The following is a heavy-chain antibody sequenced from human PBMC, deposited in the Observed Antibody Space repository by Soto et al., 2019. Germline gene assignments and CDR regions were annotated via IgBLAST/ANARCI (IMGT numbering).Heavy chain of an antibody. V-gene: IGHV1-18*01. CDR3: ARVAGMTTANYPTAY. Sequence: GASVKVSCKASGYTFTSYGISWVRQAPGQGLEWMGWISAYNGNTNYAQKLQGRVTMTTDTSTSTAYMELRSLRSDDTAVYYCARVAGMTTANYPTAYWGQGTLVTVSS. CDR2: ISAYNGNT. CDR1: GYTFTSYG. J-gene: IGHJ4*02. D-gene: IGHD4-4*01.